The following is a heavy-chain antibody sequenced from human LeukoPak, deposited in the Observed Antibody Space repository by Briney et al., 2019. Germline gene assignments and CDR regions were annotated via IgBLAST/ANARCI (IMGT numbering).Heavy chain of an antibody. V-gene: IGHV4-59*01. CDR1: GGSISSYY. J-gene: IGHJ4*02. D-gene: IGHD3-10*01. Sequence: SETLSLTCAVSGGSISSYYWSWIRQPPGKGLEWIGYIYYSGSTNYNPSLKSRVTISVDTSKNQFSLKLSSVTAADTAVYYCARVSVVRGYFQYWGQGTLVTVSS. CDR2: IYYSGST. CDR3: ARVSVVRGYFQY.